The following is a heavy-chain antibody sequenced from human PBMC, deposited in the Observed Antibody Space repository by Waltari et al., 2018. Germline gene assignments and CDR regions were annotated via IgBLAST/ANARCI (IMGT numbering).Heavy chain of an antibody. J-gene: IGHJ5*02. D-gene: IGHD1-26*01. CDR1: GGSISSGSYY. CDR2: IYTSGST. CDR3: ARVDSGSYRFTQS. V-gene: IGHV4-61*02. Sequence: QVQLQESGPGLVKPSQTLSLTCTVSGGSISSGSYYWSWIRQPAGKGLEWIGRIYTSGSTNYNPSLKSRFTISVDTSKNQFSLKLSSVTAADTAVYYCARVDSGSYRFTQSWGQGTLVTVSS.